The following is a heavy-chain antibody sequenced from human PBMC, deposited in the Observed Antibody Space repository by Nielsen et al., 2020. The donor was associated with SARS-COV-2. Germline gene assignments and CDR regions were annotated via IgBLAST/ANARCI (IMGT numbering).Heavy chain of an antibody. Sequence: SETLSLTCAVSGGSISSNNWWSWVRQPPGKGLEWIGEIYHRGSTNYSPSLKTRVTISVDKSKNQFSLKVTSVTAADTAVYYCARAPDIVQVPTATPIWGQGTLVTVSS. CDR3: ARAPDIVQVPTATPI. CDR2: IYHRGST. J-gene: IGHJ3*02. D-gene: IGHD2-15*01. CDR1: GGSISSNNW. V-gene: IGHV4-4*02.